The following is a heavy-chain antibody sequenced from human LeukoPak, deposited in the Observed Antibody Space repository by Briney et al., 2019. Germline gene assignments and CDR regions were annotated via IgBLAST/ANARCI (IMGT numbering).Heavy chain of an antibody. V-gene: IGHV3-53*01. Sequence: GGSLRLSCAASGFTFSDYYMSWIRQDPGKGLECVSVISNDGDTYYADSVKGRFTISRDTSKNTVSLQMNSLRAEDTAVYYCAGDKTTGGWYEFDYWGQGTLVTVSS. CDR3: AGDKTTGGWYEFDY. CDR1: GFTFSDYY. CDR2: ISNDGDT. D-gene: IGHD6-19*01. J-gene: IGHJ4*02.